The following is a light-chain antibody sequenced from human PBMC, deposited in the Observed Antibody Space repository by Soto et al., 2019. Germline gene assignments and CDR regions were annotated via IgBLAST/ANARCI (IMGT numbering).Light chain of an antibody. CDR1: QSVSIY. J-gene: IGKJ5*01. V-gene: IGKV3-11*01. Sequence: EIVLTQSPATLSLSPGERLTLSCRASQSVSIYLAWYQQKPGQPPRLLIYDASNRATGIPARFSGSGSGTDFTLTINSLEPEDFAVYYCQQRSKWLTFGQGTRLEIK. CDR3: QQRSKWLT. CDR2: DAS.